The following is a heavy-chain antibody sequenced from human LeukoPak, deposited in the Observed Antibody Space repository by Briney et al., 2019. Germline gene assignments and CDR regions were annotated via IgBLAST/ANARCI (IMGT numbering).Heavy chain of an antibody. CDR1: GFTFSDYY. V-gene: IGHV3-11*06. D-gene: IGHD3-9*01. CDR2: ISNSGAYT. Sequence: PGGSLRLSCAVSGFTFSDYYMSWIRQSPGKGLEWVSCISNSGAYTNYADSVKGRFTISRDNAKNSLFLQMSSLRAEDTAVYYCARDLEDILTYNYWGGGHFDYWGQGSLVTVSS. CDR3: ARDLEDILTYNYWGGGHFDY. J-gene: IGHJ4*02.